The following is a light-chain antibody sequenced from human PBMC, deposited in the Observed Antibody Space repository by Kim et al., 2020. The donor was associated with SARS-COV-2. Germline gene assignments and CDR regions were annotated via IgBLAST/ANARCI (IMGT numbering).Light chain of an antibody. CDR3: QQYDSHPT. Sequence: SASVGDSVTITGRASQSISRSLAWYQQKPGKAPKVLIYDASSLEGGVPIRFSGSGSGTVFTLTILSLQPDDFATYYCQQYDSHPTFGGGTKVDIK. V-gene: IGKV1-5*01. CDR1: QSISRS. J-gene: IGKJ4*01. CDR2: DAS.